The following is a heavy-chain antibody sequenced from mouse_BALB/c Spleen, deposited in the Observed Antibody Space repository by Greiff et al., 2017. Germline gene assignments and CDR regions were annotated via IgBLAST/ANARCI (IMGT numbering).Heavy chain of an antibody. J-gene: IGHJ4*01. CDR1: GFTFSSYA. Sequence: EVQLVESGGGLVKPGGSLKLSCAASGFTFSSYAMSWVRQTPEKRLEWVASISSGGSTYYPDSVKGRFTISRDNARNILYLQMSSLRSEDTAMYYCAREARSRGYAMDYWGQGTSVTVS. V-gene: IGHV5-6-5*01. D-gene: IGHD1-1*01. CDR3: AREARSRGYAMDY. CDR2: ISSGGST.